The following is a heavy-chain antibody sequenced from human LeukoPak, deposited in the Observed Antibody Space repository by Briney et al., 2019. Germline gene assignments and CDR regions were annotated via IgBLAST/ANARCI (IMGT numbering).Heavy chain of an antibody. CDR1: GGSISSYY. Sequence: PSETLSLTCTVSGGSISSYYWSWIRQPAGKGLEWIGRIYTSGSTNYNPSLKSRVTMSVDMSRTRFSLKLSSVTAADTAVYYCARDRCWSANYWYFDIWGRGTLVTVSS. J-gene: IGHJ2*01. CDR3: ARDRCWSANYWYFDI. CDR2: IYTSGST. D-gene: IGHD2-8*01. V-gene: IGHV4-4*07.